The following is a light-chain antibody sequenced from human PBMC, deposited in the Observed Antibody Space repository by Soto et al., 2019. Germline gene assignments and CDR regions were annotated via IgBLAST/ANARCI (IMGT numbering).Light chain of an antibody. CDR1: SSDVGGYNY. J-gene: IGLJ2*01. V-gene: IGLV2-14*01. Sequence: QSVLTQPASVSGSPGQSITISCTGTSSDVGGYNYVSWYQQHPGKAPKLMIYDDSNRPSGVSNRFSGSKSGNTASLTISGLQAEDDADYYCSSYTSSSTLVVFGGGTKVTVL. CDR2: DDS. CDR3: SSYTSSSTLVV.